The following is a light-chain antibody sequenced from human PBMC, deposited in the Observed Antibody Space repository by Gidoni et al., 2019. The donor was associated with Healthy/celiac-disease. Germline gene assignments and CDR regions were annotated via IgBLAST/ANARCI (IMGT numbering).Light chain of an antibody. V-gene: IGLV1-44*01. Sequence: QSVLTQPPSPSGTPGQRVTISSSGSSSNIGSNTVNWYQQLPGTAPKLLIYSNNQRPSGVPDRFSGSKSGTSASLAISGLQSEDEADYYCAAWDDSLNGRVFGGGTKLTVL. J-gene: IGLJ3*02. CDR1: SSNIGSNT. CDR3: AAWDDSLNGRV. CDR2: SNN.